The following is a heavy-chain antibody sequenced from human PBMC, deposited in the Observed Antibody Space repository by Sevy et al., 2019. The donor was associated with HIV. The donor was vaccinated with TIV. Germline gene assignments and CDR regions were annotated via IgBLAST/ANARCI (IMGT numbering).Heavy chain of an antibody. CDR3: ARILTGQSFVGGMDV. CDR1: GFTFNRYA. CDR2: ISFDGSNK. D-gene: IGHD3-9*01. J-gene: IGHJ6*02. Sequence: GGSLRLSCTASGFTFNRYAMHWVRQAPGKGLEWVALISFDGSNKYYADSVKGRFTISRYDSKNTLDLQMNSLRAEDTALYYCARILTGQSFVGGMDVWGQGTTVTVSS. V-gene: IGHV3-30-3*01.